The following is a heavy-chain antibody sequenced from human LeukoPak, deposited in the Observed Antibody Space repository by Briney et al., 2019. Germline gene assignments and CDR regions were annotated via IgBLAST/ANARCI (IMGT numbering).Heavy chain of an antibody. Sequence: GGSLRLSCAASGFTFSSFAMNWVRQAPGKGLEGVSGIIGCADTTYYADSVRGRFTIYRNNSKNTVYLQMNSLRAEDAAVYYCAKGNWGDCWGQGTLVIVSS. CDR3: AKGNWGDC. V-gene: IGHV3-23*01. CDR2: IIGCADTT. J-gene: IGHJ4*02. CDR1: GFTFSSFA. D-gene: IGHD7-27*01.